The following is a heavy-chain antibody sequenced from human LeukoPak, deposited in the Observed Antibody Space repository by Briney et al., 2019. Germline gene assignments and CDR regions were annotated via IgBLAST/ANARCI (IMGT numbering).Heavy chain of an antibody. Sequence: GGSLGLSCGASGFTFSTYAMSWVRQPPGKGLEWVASISGRGELTYYTDSVRGRFTVSRDNSRSTLYLQMNFLRTDDTAVYYCVKDRPNYYGSEGHYYRQNGDSWGQGTLVTVSS. J-gene: IGHJ5*01. CDR2: ISGRGELT. CDR3: VKDRPNYYGSEGHYYRQNGDS. CDR1: GFTFSTYA. D-gene: IGHD3-22*01. V-gene: IGHV3-23*01.